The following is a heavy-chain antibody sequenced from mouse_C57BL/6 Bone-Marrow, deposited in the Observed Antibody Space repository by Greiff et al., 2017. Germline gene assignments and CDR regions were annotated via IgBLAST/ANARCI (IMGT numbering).Heavy chain of an antibody. CDR2: IDPENGDT. CDR1: GYTFTSYW. V-gene: IGHV14-4*01. D-gene: IGHD2-10*01. J-gene: IGHJ2*01. CDR3: TTDSPPLLD. Sequence: EVQLQQSGTVLARPGASVKMSCKTSGYTFTSYWMHWVKQRPEQGLEWIGWIDPENGDTEYASKFQGKATITADTSSNTAYLQLSSLTSEDTAVYYCTTDSPPLLDWGQGTTLTVSS.